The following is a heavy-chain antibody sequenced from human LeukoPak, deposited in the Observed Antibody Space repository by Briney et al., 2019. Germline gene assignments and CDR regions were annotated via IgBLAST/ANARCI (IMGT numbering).Heavy chain of an antibody. CDR1: GYTFTGYY. Sequence: ASVKVSCKASGYTFTGYYMHWVRQAPGQGLEWMGWMNPNSGNTGYAQKFQGRVTITRNTSISTAYMELSSLRSEDTAVYYCARGGHRNYGYYYYYMDVWGKGTTVTVSS. V-gene: IGHV1-8*03. CDR3: ARGGHRNYGYYYYYMDV. J-gene: IGHJ6*03. CDR2: MNPNSGNT. D-gene: IGHD1-14*01.